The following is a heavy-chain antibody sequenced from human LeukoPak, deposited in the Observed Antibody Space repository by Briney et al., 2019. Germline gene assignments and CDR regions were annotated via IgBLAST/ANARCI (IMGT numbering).Heavy chain of an antibody. CDR2: MNPNSGNT. V-gene: IGHV1-8*01. D-gene: IGHD2-2*01. J-gene: IGHJ6*03. CDR3: ARGRGCSSTSCYQGGNYYYYYMDV. Sequence: ASVKVSCKASGYTFTSYDINWVRQATGQGLEWMGWMNPNSGNTGYAQKFQGRVTMTRNTSKSTAYMELSSLRSEDTAVYYCARGRGCSSTSCYQGGNYYYYYMDVWGKGTTVTVSS. CDR1: GYTFTSYD.